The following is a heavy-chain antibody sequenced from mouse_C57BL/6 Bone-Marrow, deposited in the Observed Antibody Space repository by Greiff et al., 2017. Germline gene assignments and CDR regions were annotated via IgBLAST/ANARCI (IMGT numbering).Heavy chain of an antibody. Sequence: EVQLQQSGAELVRPGASVKLSCTASGFNFKDYYMPWVKQRPEQGLEWIGTINAENGDTDYAAKFQGKVTITADTATNKAYLQLSRLTSEDTAVYYCTRSGGCYGFAYWGQGTLVTVSA. J-gene: IGHJ3*01. CDR3: TRSGGCYGFAY. CDR1: GFNFKDYY. CDR2: INAENGDT. V-gene: IGHV14-4*01. D-gene: IGHD1-1*02.